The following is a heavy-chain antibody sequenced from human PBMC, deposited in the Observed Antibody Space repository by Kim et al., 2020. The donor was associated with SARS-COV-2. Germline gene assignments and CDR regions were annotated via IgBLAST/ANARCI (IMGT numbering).Heavy chain of an antibody. V-gene: IGHV1-3*01. CDR1: GYTFTSYA. CDR2: INAGNGNT. CDR3: ARDFDYGDYPDY. D-gene: IGHD4-17*01. Sequence: ASVKVSCKASGYTFTSYAMHWVRQAPGQRLEWMGWINAGNGNTKYSQKFQGRVTITRDTSASTAYMELSSLRSEDTAVYYCARDFDYGDYPDYWGQGTLVTVSS. J-gene: IGHJ4*02.